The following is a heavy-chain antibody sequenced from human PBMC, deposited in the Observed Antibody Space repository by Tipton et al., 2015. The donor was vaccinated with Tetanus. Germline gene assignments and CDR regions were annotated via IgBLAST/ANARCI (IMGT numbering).Heavy chain of an antibody. Sequence: SLRLSCAASGFTFSNNYMSWIRQAPGKGLEWISYITGGGTSTFYADSVRGRFTISRDNAKKSLFLQTNSLRDEDTAVYYCAREQSGSYAVFDYWGQGALVTVSS. V-gene: IGHV3-11*04. CDR3: AREQSGSYAVFDY. CDR2: ITGGGTST. CDR1: GFTFSNNY. J-gene: IGHJ4*02. D-gene: IGHD3-16*01.